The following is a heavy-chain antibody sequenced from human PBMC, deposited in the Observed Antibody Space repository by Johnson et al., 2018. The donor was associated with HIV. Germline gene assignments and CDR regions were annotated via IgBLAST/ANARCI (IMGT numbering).Heavy chain of an antibody. D-gene: IGHD6-13*01. CDR1: GFTFDDYA. J-gene: IGHJ3*02. V-gene: IGHV3-9*01. CDR3: AKDIGQQLVFLCAFDI. Sequence: VQLVESGGGLVQPGRSLRLSCAASGFTFDDYAMHWVRQAPGKGLEWVSGISWNSGSIGYADSVKGRFTISRDNAKNSLYLQMNSLRAEDTALYYCAKDIGQQLVFLCAFDIWGQGTMVTVSS. CDR2: ISWNSGSI.